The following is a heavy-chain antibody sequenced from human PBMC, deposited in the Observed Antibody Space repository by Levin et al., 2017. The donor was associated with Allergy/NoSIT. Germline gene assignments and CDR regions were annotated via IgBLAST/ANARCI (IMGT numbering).Heavy chain of an antibody. CDR1: GFTFSSHS. V-gene: IGHV3-48*01. CDR3: AGDLWGTGGAFDI. Sequence: GESLKISCAASGFTFSSHSLNWVRQAPGKGLEWVSYISSGSSTVLYADSVKGRFTISRDNAKNSLYLQMNSLTAEDTAVYYCAGDLWGTGGAFDIWGQGTMVTVSS. J-gene: IGHJ3*02. CDR2: ISSGSSTV. D-gene: IGHD7-27*01.